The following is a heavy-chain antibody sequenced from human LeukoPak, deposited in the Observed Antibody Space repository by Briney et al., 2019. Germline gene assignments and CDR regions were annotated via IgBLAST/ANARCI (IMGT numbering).Heavy chain of an antibody. CDR3: AREGPYYDTPTVLVSPQFDY. CDR2: INPNSGGT. Sequence: APVKVSCKASGYTFTGYYMHWVRQAPGQGLEWMGWINPNSGGTNYAQKFQGRVTMTRDTSISTAHMELSRLRSDDTAVYYCAREGPYYDTPTVLVSPQFDYWGQGTLVTVSS. CDR1: GYTFTGYY. D-gene: IGHD3-9*01. V-gene: IGHV1-2*02. J-gene: IGHJ4*02.